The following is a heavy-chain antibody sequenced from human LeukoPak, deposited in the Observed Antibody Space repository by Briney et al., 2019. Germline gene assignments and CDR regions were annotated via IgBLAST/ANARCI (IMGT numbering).Heavy chain of an antibody. Sequence: ASVKVSCKASGYTFTSYGISWVRQAPGQGLEWMGWISAYNGNTNYAQKLQGRVTMTTDTSTSTAYMELRSLRSDDTAVYYCARDLYCSSTSCYLAFFDYWGQGTLVTVSS. V-gene: IGHV1-18*01. CDR3: ARDLYCSSTSCYLAFFDY. J-gene: IGHJ4*02. D-gene: IGHD2-2*01. CDR2: ISAYNGNT. CDR1: GYTFTSYG.